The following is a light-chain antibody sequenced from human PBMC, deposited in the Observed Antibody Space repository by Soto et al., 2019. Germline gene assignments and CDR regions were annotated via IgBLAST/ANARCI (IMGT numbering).Light chain of an antibody. CDR2: GAS. CDR1: QNIGTY. CDR3: QHYGFSPRWT. Sequence: IVLTQSPGTLSLSPGERATLSCRASQNIGTYLAWYQHKPGQAPSVLIFGASTRANGVPDRFSGSGSGTDFTLTISRLEPEDFAVYYCQHYGFSPRWTFGQGTKVDIK. J-gene: IGKJ1*01. V-gene: IGKV3-20*01.